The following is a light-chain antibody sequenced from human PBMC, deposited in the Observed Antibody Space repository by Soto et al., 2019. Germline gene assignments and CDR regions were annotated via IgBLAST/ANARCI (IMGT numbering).Light chain of an antibody. V-gene: IGKV1-9*01. J-gene: IGKJ4*01. CDR2: AAS. Sequence: DIALTQSPSFLSASVGDRVTITCRASQGIRDFLAWYQQKPGKAPKLLIYAASTLQAGVPTRFSGFASGTEFTLTISSLQPADSATYYCQQFNVYPLTFGGGTKVEIK. CDR3: QQFNVYPLT. CDR1: QGIRDF.